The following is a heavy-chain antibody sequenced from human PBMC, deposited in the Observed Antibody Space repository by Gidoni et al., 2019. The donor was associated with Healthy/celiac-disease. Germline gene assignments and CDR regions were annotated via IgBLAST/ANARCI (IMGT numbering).Heavy chain of an antibody. V-gene: IGHV4-34*01. CDR3: ARTRLRRGYFDY. D-gene: IGHD4-17*01. CDR1: GGSFSGYY. J-gene: IGHJ4*02. CDR2: INHSGST. Sequence: QVQLQQWHARLLKHSETLSLTCAVYGGSFSGYYWSWIRQPPGKGLEWIGEINHSGSTNYNPALKSRVTISVDTSKNQFSLKLSSVTAADTAVYYCARTRLRRGYFDYWGQGTLVTVSS.